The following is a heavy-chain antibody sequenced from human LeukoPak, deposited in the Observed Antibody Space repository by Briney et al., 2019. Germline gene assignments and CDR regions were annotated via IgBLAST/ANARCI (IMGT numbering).Heavy chain of an antibody. V-gene: IGHV3-21*01. CDR1: GLTFSSYS. J-gene: IGHJ6*04. Sequence: GGSLRLSCAASGLTFSSYSLNWVRQAPGKGLEWVSSISSSSSYIYYEDSVKGRFTISRDNAKNSLYLQMNSLRAEDTAVYYCAIEGSSWSLLGDYYYYYGMDVWGKGTTVTVTS. D-gene: IGHD6-13*01. CDR2: ISSSSSYI. CDR3: AIEGSSWSLLGDYYYYYGMDV.